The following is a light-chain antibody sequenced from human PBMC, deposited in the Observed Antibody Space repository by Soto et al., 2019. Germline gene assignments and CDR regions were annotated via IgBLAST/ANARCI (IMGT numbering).Light chain of an antibody. CDR3: QQYNSS. CDR1: QGITND. Sequence: IQMTQSPSSLSASVGDRVTITCRASQGITNDLGWFQQKPGKXPKLLIYKASSLESGVPSRFSGSGSGTGFTLTISSLQPDDFATYYCQQYNSSFGQGTKVDIK. J-gene: IGKJ2*01. CDR2: KAS. V-gene: IGKV1-5*03.